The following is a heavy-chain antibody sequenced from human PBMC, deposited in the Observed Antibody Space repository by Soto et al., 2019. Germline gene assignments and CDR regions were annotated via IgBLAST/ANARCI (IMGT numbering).Heavy chain of an antibody. CDR3: ARWNYYGSGS. CDR2: INHSGST. J-gene: IGHJ4*02. Sequence: QVQLQQWGAGLLKPSETLSLTCAVYGGSFSGYYWSWIRQPPGKGLEWIGEINHSGSTNYNPSLKRRVTISVDTSKNQFSLKLSSVTAADTAVYYCARWNYYGSGSWGQGTLVTVSS. CDR1: GGSFSGYY. D-gene: IGHD3-10*01. V-gene: IGHV4-34*01.